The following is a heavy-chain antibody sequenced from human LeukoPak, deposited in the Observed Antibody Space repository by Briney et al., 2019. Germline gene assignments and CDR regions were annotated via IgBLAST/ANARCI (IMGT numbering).Heavy chain of an antibody. V-gene: IGHV1-24*01. CDR2: FDPEDGET. CDR3: ATSDERITMVRGVAVPGYYYGMDV. Sequence: ASVKVSCKVSGYTLTELSMHWVRQAPGKGLEWMGGFDPEDGETIYAQKFQGRVTMTEDTSTDTAYMELSSLRSEDTAVYYCATSDERITMVRGVAVPGYYYGMDVWGQGTTVTVSS. J-gene: IGHJ6*02. D-gene: IGHD3-10*01. CDR1: GYTLTELS.